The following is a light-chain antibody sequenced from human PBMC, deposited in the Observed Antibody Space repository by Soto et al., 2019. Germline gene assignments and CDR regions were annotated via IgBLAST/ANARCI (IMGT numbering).Light chain of an antibody. CDR3: QQSYSTPPT. CDR1: QDINKN. CDR2: AAS. J-gene: IGKJ5*01. V-gene: IGKV1-39*01. Sequence: DIQMTQYTSSLSASVGDRVTITCQASQDINKNLIWYQQKPGKAPKVLIYAASSLHTGVPSRFSGSGSGTHFTLTISSLQPEDFATYYCQQSYSTPPTFGQ.